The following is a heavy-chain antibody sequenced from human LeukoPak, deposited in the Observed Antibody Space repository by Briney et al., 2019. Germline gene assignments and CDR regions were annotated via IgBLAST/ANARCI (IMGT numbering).Heavy chain of an antibody. V-gene: IGHV4-4*07. J-gene: IGHJ4*02. Sequence: SETLSLTCTVSGGSFTSFFWSWIRQPAGQGLEWIGRFFSSGTTNYNPSFKSRATISVDKSKNQFSLKLTSVTAADTAVYYCARYSDIYGHDDWGQGALVSVSS. CDR2: FFSSGTT. CDR1: GGSFTSFF. CDR3: ARYSDIYGHDD. D-gene: IGHD2-15*01.